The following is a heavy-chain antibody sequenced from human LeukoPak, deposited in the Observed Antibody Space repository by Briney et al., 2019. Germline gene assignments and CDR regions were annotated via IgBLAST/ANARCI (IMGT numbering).Heavy chain of an antibody. CDR1: GGSISSSSYY. CDR2: IYYSGST. CDR3: ARLYYDFWSGYTDRHAFDI. D-gene: IGHD3-3*01. V-gene: IGHV4-39*01. Sequence: SETLSLTCTVSGGSISSSSYYWGWIRQPPGKGLEWIGSIYYSGSTYYNPSLKSRVTISVDTSKNQFSLKLSSVTAADTAVYYCARLYYDFWSGYTDRHAFDIWGQGTMVTVSS. J-gene: IGHJ3*02.